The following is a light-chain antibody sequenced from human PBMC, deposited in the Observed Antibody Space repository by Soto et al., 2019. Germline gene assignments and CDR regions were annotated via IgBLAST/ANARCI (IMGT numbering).Light chain of an antibody. Sequence: DIVLTQSPGTLYLSPGERATLSCRASQIVSSSYLAWYQQRPGQAPRLLIYGASSRATGIPDRFSGSGSGTDFTLTISRLEPEDFAVYYCHQYGSSPWTFGQGTKVDIK. CDR3: HQYGSSPWT. CDR1: QIVSSSY. V-gene: IGKV3-20*01. CDR2: GAS. J-gene: IGKJ1*01.